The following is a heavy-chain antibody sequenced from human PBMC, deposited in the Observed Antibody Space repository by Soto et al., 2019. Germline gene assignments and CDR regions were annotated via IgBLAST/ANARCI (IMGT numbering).Heavy chain of an antibody. V-gene: IGHV4-31*03. D-gene: IGHD6-19*01. CDR1: GGSISSGGYY. CDR3: ARDRLDPENYYYYYGMDV. J-gene: IGHJ6*02. Sequence: QVQLQESGPGLVKPSQTLSLTCTVSGGSISSGGYYWSWIRQHPGKGLEWIGYIYYSGSTYYNPSLKSRVTISVDTSKNQFSLKLSSVTAADTAVYYCARDRLDPENYYYYYGMDVWGQGTTVTVSS. CDR2: IYYSGST.